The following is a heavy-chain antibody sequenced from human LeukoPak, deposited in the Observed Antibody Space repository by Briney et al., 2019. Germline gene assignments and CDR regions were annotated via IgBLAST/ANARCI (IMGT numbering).Heavy chain of an antibody. CDR2: IKQVGSEK. V-gene: IGHV3-7*01. D-gene: IGHD3-16*01. J-gene: IGHJ4*02. CDR1: GFTFSSYE. CDR3: ARGSAWGADY. Sequence: GGSLRLSCAASGFTFSSYEMNWVRQAPGKGLEWVATIKQVGSEKFYVDSMKGRFTISRDNAKNSLYLQMNSLRAEDTAVYYCARGSAWGADYWGQGTLVTVSS.